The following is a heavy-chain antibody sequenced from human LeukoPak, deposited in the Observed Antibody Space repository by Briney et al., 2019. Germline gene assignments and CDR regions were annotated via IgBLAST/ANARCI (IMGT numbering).Heavy chain of an antibody. CDR3: ATYRQVLLPFES. J-gene: IGHJ4*02. V-gene: IGHV3-23*02. CDR1: GFTFSAFA. D-gene: IGHD2-8*02. CDR2: ICSGGGEI. Sequence: GGSLRLSCAASGFTFSAFAMIWVRQPPGKGLERVSSICSGGGEIHCGDSVRGRFTISRDNSKSPLSLQMNSLRAEDTAIYYCATYRQVLLPFESWGQGTLVTVSS.